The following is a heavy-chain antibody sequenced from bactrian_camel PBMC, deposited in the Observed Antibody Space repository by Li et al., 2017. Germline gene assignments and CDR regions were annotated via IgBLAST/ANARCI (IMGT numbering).Heavy chain of an antibody. D-gene: IGHD6*01. Sequence: VQLVESGGGSVQAGGSLKLSCVTSGYIFDSCIMGWYRQAPGKEREVVSTIQPHGTTTSADSVKGRFTISRDNAKNTLYLQMNSLKTEDTAVYFCATGSRYGVASFYKYWGQGTQVTVS. CDR3: ATGSRYGVASFYKY. CDR2: IQPHGTT. CDR1: GYIFDSCI. J-gene: IGHJ4*01. V-gene: IGHV3S55*01.